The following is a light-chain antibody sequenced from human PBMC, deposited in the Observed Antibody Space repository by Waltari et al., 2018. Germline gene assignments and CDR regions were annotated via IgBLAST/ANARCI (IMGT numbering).Light chain of an antibody. J-gene: IGLJ2*01. V-gene: IGLV2-14*01. CDR2: DVA. CDR3: ASYTTTRTVV. Sequence: QSALTQPASVSGSPGQSITISCTGTSSDIGGYNYVSWYQQHPGKAPKLMIFDVARWPSGVSNRFSGSKSGNTASLTISGLQAEDEADYYCASYTTTRTVVFGGGTKVTVL. CDR1: SSDIGGYNY.